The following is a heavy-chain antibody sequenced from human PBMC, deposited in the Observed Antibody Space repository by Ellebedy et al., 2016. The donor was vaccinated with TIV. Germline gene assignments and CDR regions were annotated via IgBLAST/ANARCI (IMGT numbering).Heavy chain of an antibody. V-gene: IGHV1-69*04. J-gene: IGHJ4*02. CDR1: GGTFNNYA. Sequence: ASVKVSCKASGGTFNNYAINWVRQAPGQGLECMGRLLPLLGMANYPQKFQGRVTITADTSTSTAYMELRGLRSDDTAVYYCARDYGDSNEYWGQGTLVTVSS. CDR3: ARDYGDSNEY. D-gene: IGHD4-17*01. CDR2: LLPLLGMA.